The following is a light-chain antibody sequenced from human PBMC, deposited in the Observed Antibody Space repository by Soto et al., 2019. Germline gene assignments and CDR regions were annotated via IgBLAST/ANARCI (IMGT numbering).Light chain of an antibody. J-gene: IGKJ3*01. CDR3: QQYGTTFT. V-gene: IGKV3-20*01. CDR1: QRVSSRN. CDR2: GAS. Sequence: EIVLTQSPGTLSLSPGERATLSCRASQRVSSRNLAWYQQQPGQAPRLLIYGASSRATGIPDRFSGSGSGTDFTLTISRLEPEDFVVYYCQQYGTTFTFGPGTKVDIK.